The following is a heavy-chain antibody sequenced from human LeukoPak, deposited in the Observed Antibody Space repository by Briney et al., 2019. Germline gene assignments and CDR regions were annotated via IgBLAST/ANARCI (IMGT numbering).Heavy chain of an antibody. V-gene: IGHV1-46*01. Sequence: ASVKVSCKASGYTFTSYYMHWVRQAPGQGLEWMGIINPSGGSTSYAQKFQGRVTMTRDMSTSTVYMELRSLRPDDTAVYYCARDRAYGDYVWFDPWGQGTLVTVSS. J-gene: IGHJ5*02. CDR2: INPSGGST. CDR3: ARDRAYGDYVWFDP. CDR1: GYTFTSYY. D-gene: IGHD4-17*01.